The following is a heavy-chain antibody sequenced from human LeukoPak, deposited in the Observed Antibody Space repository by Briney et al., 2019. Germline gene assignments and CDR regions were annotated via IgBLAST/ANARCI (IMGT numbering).Heavy chain of an antibody. CDR2: ISGSGGST. Sequence: GASLRLSCAASGFTFSSYAMSWVRQAPGKGLEWVSAISGSGGSTYYADSVKGRFTIFRDNSKNTLYLQMNSLRAEDTAVYYCAKLSTYYYDSSGYCFDYWGQGTLVTVSS. J-gene: IGHJ4*02. V-gene: IGHV3-23*01. D-gene: IGHD3-22*01. CDR1: GFTFSSYA. CDR3: AKLSTYYYDSSGYCFDY.